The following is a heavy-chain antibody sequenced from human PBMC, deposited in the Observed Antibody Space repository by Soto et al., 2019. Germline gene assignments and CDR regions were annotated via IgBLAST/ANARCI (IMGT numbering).Heavy chain of an antibody. J-gene: IGHJ6*02. D-gene: IGHD6-13*01. CDR2: IYYSGST. CDR3: AREQQLAHYYYYGMDV. V-gene: IGHV4-39*02. Sequence: SETLSLTCTVSGGSISSRSYYWGWIRQPPGKGLEWIGSIYYSGSTYYNPSLKSRVTISVDTSKNQFSLKLSSVTAADTAVYYCAREQQLAHYYYYGMDVWGQGTTVTVSS. CDR1: GGSISSRSYY.